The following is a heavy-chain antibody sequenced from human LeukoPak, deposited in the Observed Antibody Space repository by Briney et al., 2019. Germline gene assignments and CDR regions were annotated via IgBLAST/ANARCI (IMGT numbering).Heavy chain of an antibody. CDR3: ASHSSGYYYVGY. CDR1: GFTFSSYS. V-gene: IGHV3-21*01. Sequence: PGGSLILSCAASGFTFSSYSMNWVRQAPGKGLEWVSSISSSSSYIYYADSVKGRFTISRDNAKNSLYLQMNSLRAEDTAVYYCASHSSGYYYVGYWGQGTLVTVSS. CDR2: ISSSSSYI. J-gene: IGHJ4*02. D-gene: IGHD3-22*01.